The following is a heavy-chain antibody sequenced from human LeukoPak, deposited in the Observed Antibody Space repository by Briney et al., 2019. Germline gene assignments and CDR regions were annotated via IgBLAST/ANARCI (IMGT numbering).Heavy chain of an antibody. D-gene: IGHD5-18*01. Sequence: GGSLRLSCAASGFTVITNDMTWVRQAPGKGLEWVAVISYDGSNKYYADSVKGRFTISRDNSKNTLYLQMNSLRAEDTAVYYCARAYTAMVLYYFDYWGQGTLVTVSS. CDR2: ISYDGSNK. V-gene: IGHV3-30*03. J-gene: IGHJ4*02. CDR3: ARAYTAMVLYYFDY. CDR1: GFTVITND.